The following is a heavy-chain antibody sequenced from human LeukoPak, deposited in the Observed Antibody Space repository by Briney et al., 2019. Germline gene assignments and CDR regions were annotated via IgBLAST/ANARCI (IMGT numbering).Heavy chain of an antibody. J-gene: IGHJ5*02. D-gene: IGHD3-10*01. CDR2: INSDGSST. CDR1: GFTFSSYW. Sequence: GGSLKLSCAASGFTFSSYWMHWVRQAPGKGLVWVSRINSDGSSTSYADSVKGRFTISRDNAKNTLYLQMNSLRAEDTAVYYCARDLGDYYGSGRQPQNWFDPWGQGTLVTVSS. CDR3: ARDLGDYYGSGRQPQNWFDP. V-gene: IGHV3-74*01.